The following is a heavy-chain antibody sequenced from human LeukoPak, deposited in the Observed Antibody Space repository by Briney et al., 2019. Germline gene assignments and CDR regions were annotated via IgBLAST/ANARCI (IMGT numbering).Heavy chain of an antibody. Sequence: PGRSLRLSCAASGFTFSSYGMHWVRQAPGKGLEWVAVISYDGSNKYYADSVKGRFTISRDNSKNTLYLQMNSLRAEDTAVYYCAKEGTYYDFWSGYSLDYWGQGTLVTVSS. CDR1: GFTFSSYG. D-gene: IGHD3-3*01. CDR2: ISYDGSNK. J-gene: IGHJ4*02. CDR3: AKEGTYYDFWSGYSLDY. V-gene: IGHV3-30*18.